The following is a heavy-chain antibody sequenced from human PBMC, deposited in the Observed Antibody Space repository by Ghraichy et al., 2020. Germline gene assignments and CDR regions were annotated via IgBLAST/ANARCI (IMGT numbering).Heavy chain of an antibody. Sequence: SGPTLVKPTPTLTLTCSFSGFSLTSSGVGVAWIRQPPGKALEWLALIYWNDDKRYSPSLNTRLTITKDTSKNQVVLTMTNMDPVDTATYYCAHSSSGYSAYDFSSYHYYGMGVWGQGTPVIVSS. V-gene: IGHV2-5*01. J-gene: IGHJ6*02. CDR3: AHSSSGYSAYDFSSYHYYGMGV. D-gene: IGHD5-12*01. CDR1: GFSLTSSGVG. CDR2: IYWNDDK.